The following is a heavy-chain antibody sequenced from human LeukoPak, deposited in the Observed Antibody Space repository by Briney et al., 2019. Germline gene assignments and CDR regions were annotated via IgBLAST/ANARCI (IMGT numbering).Heavy chain of an antibody. CDR1: GGSFSGYY. CDR3: ARSQSFDY. Sequence: PSETLSLTCAVYGGSFSGYYWSWIRQPPGKGLEWIGYIYYSGSTNYNPSLKSRVTISVDTSKNQFSLKLSSVTAADTAVYYCARSQSFDYWGQGTLVTVSS. CDR2: IYYSGST. J-gene: IGHJ4*02. D-gene: IGHD4-11*01. V-gene: IGHV4-59*01.